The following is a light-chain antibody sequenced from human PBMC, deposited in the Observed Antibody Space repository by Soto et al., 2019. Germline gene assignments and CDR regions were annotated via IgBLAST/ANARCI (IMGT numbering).Light chain of an antibody. V-gene: IGKV1-9*01. Sequence: IQLTQSPSSLSTSVGDRVTIACRASQGIDTNLAWCQQRPGKAPNLLIYAASTLQIGVPSRFSGSGSGTNFTLTISSLQPEDFAPYYCQQLHSYPLTFGQWTRLEIK. J-gene: IGKJ5*01. CDR3: QQLHSYPLT. CDR2: AAS. CDR1: QGIDTN.